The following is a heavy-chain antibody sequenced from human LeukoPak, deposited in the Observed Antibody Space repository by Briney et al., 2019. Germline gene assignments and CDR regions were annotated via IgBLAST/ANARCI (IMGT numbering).Heavy chain of an antibody. Sequence: PGGSLRLSCAASGFTFSSYAMSWVRQAPGKGLEWVSVISGSSDITYYADSVKGRFTISRDNAKNSLYLQMNSLRAEDTAVYYCARVDYGDYVYYFDYWGQGTLVTVSS. CDR3: ARVDYGDYVYYFDY. D-gene: IGHD4-17*01. CDR1: GFTFSSYA. CDR2: ISGSSDIT. V-gene: IGHV3-23*01. J-gene: IGHJ4*02.